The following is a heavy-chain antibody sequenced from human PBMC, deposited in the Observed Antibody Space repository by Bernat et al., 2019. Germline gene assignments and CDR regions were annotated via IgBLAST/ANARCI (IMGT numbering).Heavy chain of an antibody. CDR2: IRSNAYGGTT. CDR1: GFTFGDYA. V-gene: IGHV3-49*03. CDR3: TRDHNYYDFWSGYFDY. D-gene: IGHD3-3*01. Sequence: EVQLVESGGGLVQPGRSLRLSCTASGFTFGDYAMSWFRQAPGQGLEWVGFIRSNAYGGTTEYAASVKGRFTISRDDSKSIAYLQMNSLKTEDTAVYYCTRDHNYYDFWSGYFDYWGQGTLVTVSS. J-gene: IGHJ4*02.